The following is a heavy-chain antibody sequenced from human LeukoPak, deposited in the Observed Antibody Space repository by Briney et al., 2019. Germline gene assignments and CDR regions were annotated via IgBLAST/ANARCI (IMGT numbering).Heavy chain of an antibody. CDR2: IYYSGST. CDR1: GGSLSSSSYY. D-gene: IGHD5-18*01. CDR3: ARSDTAMVDY. J-gene: IGHJ4*02. V-gene: IGHV4-39*07. Sequence: SETLSLTCTVSGGSLSSSSYYWGWIRQPPGKGLEWIGSIYYSGSTYYNPSLKSRVTISVDTPKNQFSLKLSSVTAAETAVYYCARSDTAMVDYWGQGTLVTVSS.